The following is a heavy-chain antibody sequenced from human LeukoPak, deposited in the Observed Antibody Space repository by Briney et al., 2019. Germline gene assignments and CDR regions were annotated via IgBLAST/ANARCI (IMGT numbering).Heavy chain of an antibody. V-gene: IGHV3-7*01. CDR1: GFTFSTYW. D-gene: IGHD6-19*01. CDR2: IKQDGSEK. J-gene: IGHJ4*02. Sequence: QPGGSLRLSCAGSGFTFSTYWLSWVRQAPGKGLEWVANIKQDGSEKDYVDSLNGRFTISRDNAKNSLYLEMNSLRAEDTAVYYCARSQWLAPRVVDYWGQGTLVTVSS. CDR3: ARSQWLAPRVVDY.